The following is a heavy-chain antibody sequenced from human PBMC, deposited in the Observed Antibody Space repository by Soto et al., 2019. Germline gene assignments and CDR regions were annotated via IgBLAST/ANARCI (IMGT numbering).Heavy chain of an antibody. J-gene: IGHJ4*02. CDR1: GFTLSDYY. V-gene: IGHV3-11*01. CDR2: ISGSGNTI. Sequence: QVQLVESGGGLVKPGGSLRLSCAASGFTLSDYYMSWIRQAPGKGPEWVSHISGSGNTIDYADSVKGRFTISMDNAKNSLHLQMNSLRDDDTAVFYCARGRYALDYWGQGTRVTVSS. D-gene: IGHD3-16*01. CDR3: ARGRYALDY.